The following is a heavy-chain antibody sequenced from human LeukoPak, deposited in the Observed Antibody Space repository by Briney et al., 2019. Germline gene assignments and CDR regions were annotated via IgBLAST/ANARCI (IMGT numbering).Heavy chain of an antibody. CDR1: GYIFTGYY. Sequence: GASVKVSCKASGYIFTGYYMHWVRQAPGQGLEWMGWINPNSGGTKYAQKFQGRVTMTRDTSISTAYMELSRLRSDDTAVYYCARGQALYYDFWSGFDYWGQGTLVTVSS. CDR2: INPNSGGT. V-gene: IGHV1-2*02. J-gene: IGHJ4*02. CDR3: ARGQALYYDFWSGFDY. D-gene: IGHD3-3*01.